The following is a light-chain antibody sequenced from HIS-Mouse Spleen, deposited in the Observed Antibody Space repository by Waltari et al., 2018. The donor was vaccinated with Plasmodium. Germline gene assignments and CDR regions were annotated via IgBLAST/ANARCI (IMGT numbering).Light chain of an antibody. CDR3: YSPDSSGNHRV. Sequence: SYELTQPPPVSVSPGQTARITCSGDALPKKYAYWYQQKPGQAPVLVIYEDSKRPAGIPGSCSGSGSGTMATLTISGAQVEDEADYYFYSPDSSGNHRVFGGGTKLTVL. CDR1: ALPKKY. CDR2: EDS. J-gene: IGLJ3*02. V-gene: IGLV3-10*01.